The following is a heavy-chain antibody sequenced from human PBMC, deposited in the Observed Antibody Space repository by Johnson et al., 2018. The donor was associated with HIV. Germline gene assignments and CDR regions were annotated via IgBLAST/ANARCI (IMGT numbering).Heavy chain of an antibody. CDR1: GFTFSIYD. D-gene: IGHD3-22*01. J-gene: IGHJ3*02. CDR3: ARGYYYDSSGSDDAFDI. V-gene: IGHV3-30*03. CDR2: ISYDGSNK. Sequence: QVQLVESGGGVVQPGRSLRLSCAASGFTFSIYDMHWVRQVTGKGLEWVAVISYDGSNKYYADSVKGRFTISRDNSKNTLYLQMNSLRAEDTAVYYCARGYYYDSSGSDDAFDIWGQGTMVTVSS.